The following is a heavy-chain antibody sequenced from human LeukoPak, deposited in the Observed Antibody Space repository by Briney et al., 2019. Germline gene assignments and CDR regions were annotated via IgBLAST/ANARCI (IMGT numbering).Heavy chain of an antibody. V-gene: IGHV4-34*01. Sequence: SETLSLTCAVYGGSFSGYYWSWIRQPPGKGLEWIGEIKHSGSTNYNPSLKSRVTISVDTSKNQFSLKLSSVTAADTAVYYCARKGGSGWYKLRFYFDYWGQGTLVTVSS. J-gene: IGHJ4*02. D-gene: IGHD6-19*01. CDR3: ARKGGSGWYKLRFYFDY. CDR1: GGSFSGYY. CDR2: IKHSGST.